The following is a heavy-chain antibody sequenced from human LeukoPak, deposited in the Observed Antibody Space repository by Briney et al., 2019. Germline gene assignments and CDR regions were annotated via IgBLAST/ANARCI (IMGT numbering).Heavy chain of an antibody. V-gene: IGHV3-15*07. CDR2: IKSKTDGGTT. CDR3: TTADYGGNSAHFDY. D-gene: IGHD4-23*01. CDR1: GFTFSNAW. Sequence: PGGSLRLSCAASGFTFSNAWMNWVRQAPGKGLEWVGRIKSKTDGGTTDYAAPVKGRFSISRDDSKNTLYLQMNSLKTEDTAVYYCTTADYGGNSAHFDYWGQGTLVTVSS. J-gene: IGHJ4*02.